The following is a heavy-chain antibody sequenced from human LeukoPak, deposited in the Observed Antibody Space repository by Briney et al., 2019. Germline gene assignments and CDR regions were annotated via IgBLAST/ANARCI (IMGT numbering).Heavy chain of an antibody. V-gene: IGHV3-64*01. J-gene: IGHJ3*02. CDR2: ISSNGGST. Sequence: PGGSLRLSCAASGFTFSSYAMHWARQAPGKGLEYVSAISSNGGSTYYANSVKGRSTISRDNSKNTLYLQMGSLRAEDMAVYYCAGEAYCSGGSCYSGAFDIWGQGTMVTVSS. CDR3: AGEAYCSGGSCYSGAFDI. D-gene: IGHD2-15*01. CDR1: GFTFSSYA.